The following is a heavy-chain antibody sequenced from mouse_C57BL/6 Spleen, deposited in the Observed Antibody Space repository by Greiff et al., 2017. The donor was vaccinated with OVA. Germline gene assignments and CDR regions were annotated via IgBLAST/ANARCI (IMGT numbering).Heavy chain of an antibody. J-gene: IGHJ3*01. CDR2: INPNHGGT. CDR1: GSTFTDYY. D-gene: IGHD1-3*01. V-gene: IGHV1-26*01. CDR3: AKNRGNDNPAWFAY. Sequence: EVQLHQSGPELVKPGASVKISCKASGSTFTDYYMNWVKQSHGQSLEWIGDINPNHGGTTSNQKFKGKATLTVDTSSSTAYLALPSLTSEDSAVYYSAKNRGNDNPAWFAYWGQGTLVTVSA.